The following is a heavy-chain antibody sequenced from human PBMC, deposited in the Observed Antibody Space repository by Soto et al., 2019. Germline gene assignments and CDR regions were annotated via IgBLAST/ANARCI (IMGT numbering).Heavy chain of an antibody. CDR1: GDSVSSNSAA. CDR3: ARVSVPIVVVVAARDYYYYGMDV. Sequence: SQTLSLTCAISGDSVSSNSAAWNWIRQSPSRGLEWLGRTYYRSKWYNDYAVSVKSRITINPDTSKNQFSLQLNSVTPEDTAVYYCARVSVPIVVVVAARDYYYYGMDVWGQGTTVTVSS. CDR2: TYYRSKWYN. D-gene: IGHD2-15*01. J-gene: IGHJ6*02. V-gene: IGHV6-1*01.